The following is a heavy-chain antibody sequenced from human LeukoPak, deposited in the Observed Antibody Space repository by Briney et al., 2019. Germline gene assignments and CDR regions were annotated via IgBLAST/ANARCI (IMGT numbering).Heavy chain of an antibody. V-gene: IGHV3-7*01. CDR2: INPDGSTR. Sequence: TGGSLRLSCVTSGFTFSASWMSWVRQAPGKGLEWVASINPDGSTRHHVDSVKGRFTISRDNAKKSLSLQMGALRAEDTAVYFCAKLLGTATRYDYWGLGTLVTVSS. D-gene: IGHD1-7*01. CDR1: GFTFSASW. CDR3: AKLLGTATRYDY. J-gene: IGHJ4*02.